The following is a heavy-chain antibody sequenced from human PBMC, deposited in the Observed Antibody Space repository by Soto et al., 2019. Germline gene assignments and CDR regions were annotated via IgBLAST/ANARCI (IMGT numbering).Heavy chain of an antibody. D-gene: IGHD6-6*01. CDR2: IWYDGSNK. CDR3: ARDAYSSSSTDY. Sequence: PGLSLRLSCAASAFTLSSYGMHWVRQAPGKGLEWVAVIWYDGSNKYYADSVKGRFTISRDNSTNTLYLQMNRLRAKDTAVYYCARDAYSSSSTDYWGQGTLVTVSS. J-gene: IGHJ4*02. CDR1: AFTLSSYG. V-gene: IGHV3-33*01.